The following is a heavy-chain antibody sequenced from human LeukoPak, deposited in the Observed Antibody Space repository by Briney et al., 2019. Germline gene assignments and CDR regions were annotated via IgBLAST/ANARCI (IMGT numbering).Heavy chain of an antibody. CDR1: GFTFSSYA. Sequence: PGGSLRLSCAASGFTFSSYAMSWVRQAPGKGLEWVSAISGSGGSTYYADSVKGRFTISRDNSKNTLYLQMNSLRAEDTAVYYCAKDTVDYGDYELNWFDPWGQGTLVTVSS. D-gene: IGHD4-17*01. CDR2: ISGSGGST. J-gene: IGHJ5*02. V-gene: IGHV3-23*01. CDR3: AKDTVDYGDYELNWFDP.